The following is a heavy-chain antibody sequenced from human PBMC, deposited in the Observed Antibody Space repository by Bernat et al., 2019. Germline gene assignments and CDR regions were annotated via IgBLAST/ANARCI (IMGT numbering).Heavy chain of an antibody. CDR1: GFTFSNYW. Sequence: EVQLVESGGDLVQPGGSLRLSCAASGFTFSNYWMNWVRQAPGKGLEWVANIEQDGSEKYYVDSVKGRFSISRDNPKNSLYLQMNSLRVEDTAVYYCARGYCSSTSCYSSIFDYWGQGTLVTVSS. CDR2: IEQDGSEK. V-gene: IGHV3-7*03. J-gene: IGHJ4*02. D-gene: IGHD2-2*01. CDR3: ARGYCSSTSCYSSIFDY.